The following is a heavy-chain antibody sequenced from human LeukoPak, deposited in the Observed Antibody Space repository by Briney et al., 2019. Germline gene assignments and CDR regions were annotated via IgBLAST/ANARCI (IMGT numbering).Heavy chain of an antibody. Sequence: GGSLRLSCAASGFTFSDYYMSWIRQTPGKGLEWVSYISNNGNTIYYADSVKGRFTISRDNAKNSLYLQVNSLRAEDTAVYYCARVRKAYGDYTTHYYYYYYMDVWGKGTTVTISS. CDR3: ARVRKAYGDYTTHYYYYYYMDV. D-gene: IGHD4-17*01. V-gene: IGHV3-11*01. J-gene: IGHJ6*03. CDR2: ISNNGNTI. CDR1: GFTFSDYY.